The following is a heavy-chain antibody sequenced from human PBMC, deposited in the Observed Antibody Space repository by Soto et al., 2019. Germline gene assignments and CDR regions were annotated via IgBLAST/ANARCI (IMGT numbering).Heavy chain of an antibody. J-gene: IGHJ4*02. CDR1: GGSISSGGYT. CDR3: ARRIVATETFDY. Sequence: SETLSLTCAVYGGSISSGGYTWNWIRQAPGKGLEWIGYIYHSGYTLYNPSLKGRVTISVDKSKNHFSLNLTSVTAADTAVYYCARRIVATETFDYWGQGTLVTVS. CDR2: IYHSGYT. D-gene: IGHD5-12*01. V-gene: IGHV4-30-2*01.